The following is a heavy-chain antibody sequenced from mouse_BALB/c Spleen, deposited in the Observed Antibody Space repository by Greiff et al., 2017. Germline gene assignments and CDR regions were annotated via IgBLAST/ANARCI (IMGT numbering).Heavy chain of an antibody. V-gene: IGHV1S56*01. CDR2: IYPGNVNT. Sequence: QVQLQQSGPELVKPGASVRISCKASGYTFTSYYIHWVKQRPGQGLEWIGWIYPGNVNTKYNEKFKGKATLTADKSSSTAYMQLSSLTSEDSAVYFCARRILSPYYYAMDDWGQGTSVTVSS. CDR3: ARRILSPYYYAMDD. CDR1: GYTFTSYY. J-gene: IGHJ4*01.